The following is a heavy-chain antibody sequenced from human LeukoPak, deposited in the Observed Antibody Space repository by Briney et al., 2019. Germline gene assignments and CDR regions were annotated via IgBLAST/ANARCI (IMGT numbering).Heavy chain of an antibody. J-gene: IGHJ6*03. CDR3: ARVSRLSDFWSGYYGVYYYMDV. Sequence: PSETLSLTCAVYGGSFSGYYWSWIRQPPGKGLEWIGEINHSRSTNYNPSLKSRVTISVDTSKNQFSLKLSSVTAADTAVYYCARVSRLSDFWSGYYGVYYYMDVWGKGTTVTVSS. V-gene: IGHV4-34*01. CDR2: INHSRST. D-gene: IGHD3-3*01. CDR1: GGSFSGYY.